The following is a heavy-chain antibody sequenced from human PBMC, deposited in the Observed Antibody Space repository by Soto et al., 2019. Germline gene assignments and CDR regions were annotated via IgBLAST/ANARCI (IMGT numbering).Heavy chain of an antibody. D-gene: IGHD2-15*01. CDR3: ARLDSEVVVAADDNWFDP. V-gene: IGHV4-59*01. J-gene: IGHJ5*02. CDR2: IYYSGST. CDR1: GGSISSYY. Sequence: QVQLQESGPGLVKPSETLSLTCTVSGGSISSYYWSWIRQPPGKGLEWIGYIYYSGSTNYNPSLKSRVTISVDTSKNQFSLKLSSVTAADTAVYYCARLDSEVVVAADDNWFDPWGQGTLVTVSS.